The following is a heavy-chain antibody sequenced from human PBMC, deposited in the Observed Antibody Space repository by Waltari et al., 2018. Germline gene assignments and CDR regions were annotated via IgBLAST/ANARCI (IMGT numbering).Heavy chain of an antibody. CDR1: GYTFMAYF. J-gene: IGHJ4*02. CDR3: APLPGGSGQTFDY. V-gene: IGHV1-69-2*01. Sequence: EVELVPSGAEVKKPGATVKIPCKASGYTFMAYFMHWVQQAPGKGREWMGRIDPEDGETGYSEKFQGRVTITADTSTDTAYMELSSLTSGDTAVYYCAPLPGGSGQTFDYWGQGTLVTVS. CDR2: IDPEDGET. D-gene: IGHD3-10*01.